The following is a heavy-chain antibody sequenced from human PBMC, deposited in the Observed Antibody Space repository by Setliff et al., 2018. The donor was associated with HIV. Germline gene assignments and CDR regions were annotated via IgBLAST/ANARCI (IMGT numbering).Heavy chain of an antibody. CDR2: FRHSGNT. CDR3: ARGGRSTVTQWAWFDP. J-gene: IGHJ5*02. CDR1: GGSFSGYF. V-gene: IGHV4-34*01. D-gene: IGHD4-17*01. Sequence: SETLSLTCAVYGGSFSGYFWSWIRQSPGKGLEWIGEFRHSGNTNIHPSLKSRVTISGDTTKNQISLKLTSVTAADTAVYYCARGGRSTVTQWAWFDPWGQGTLVTVSS.